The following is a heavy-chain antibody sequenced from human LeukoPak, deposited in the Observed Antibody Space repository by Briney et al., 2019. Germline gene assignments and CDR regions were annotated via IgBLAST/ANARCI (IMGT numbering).Heavy chain of an antibody. CDR3: ARFSSPRYYYDSSGYFMDY. CDR1: GYTFTSYY. Sequence: GASVKVSCKASGYTFTSYYMHWVRQAPGQGLGWMGIINPSGGSTSYAQKFQGRVTMTRDTSISTAYMELSRLRSDDTAVYYCARFSSPRYYYDSSGYFMDYWGQGTLVTVSS. J-gene: IGHJ4*02. CDR2: INPSGGST. V-gene: IGHV1-46*01. D-gene: IGHD3-22*01.